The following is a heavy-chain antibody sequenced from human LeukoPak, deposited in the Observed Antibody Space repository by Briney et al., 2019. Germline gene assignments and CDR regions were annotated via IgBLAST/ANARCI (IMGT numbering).Heavy chain of an antibody. CDR3: ARVLLWFGELWVFDY. J-gene: IGHJ4*02. V-gene: IGHV1-18*01. CDR1: GYTFTSYG. D-gene: IGHD3-10*01. Sequence: ASVKVSCKASGYTFTSYGISWVRQAPGQGLEWMGWISAYNGNTNYAQKLRGRVTMTTDTSTSTAYMELRSLRSDDTAVYYCARVLLWFGELWVFDYWGQGTLVTVSS. CDR2: ISAYNGNT.